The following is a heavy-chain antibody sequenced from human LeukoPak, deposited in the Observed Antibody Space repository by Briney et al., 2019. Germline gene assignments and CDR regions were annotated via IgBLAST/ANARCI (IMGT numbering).Heavy chain of an antibody. CDR1: GVSISSGSNY. CDR3: ARSDGYGLVGI. V-gene: IGHV4-39*07. D-gene: IGHD3-10*01. CDR2: IYSSGST. J-gene: IGHJ3*02. Sequence: SETLSLTCSVSGVSISSGSNYWGWIRQPPGKTLEWIGSIYSSGSTYYNPSLKSRVIILIDTAKNHFSLNLSSVTAADTGVYFCARSDGYGLVGIWGQGTMATVSS.